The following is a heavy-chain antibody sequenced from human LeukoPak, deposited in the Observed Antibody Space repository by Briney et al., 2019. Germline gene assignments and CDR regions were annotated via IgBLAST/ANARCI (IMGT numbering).Heavy chain of an antibody. D-gene: IGHD1-14*01. CDR2: IGGSGDST. CDR1: GFTVSNNA. Sequence: GGSLRLSCAASGFTVSNNAMAWVRQAPGKGLEWVSAIGGSGDSTYYAASVKGRFTISRDNSKNTLFLQMNSLRAEDTAVYYCATRKPGNYFDYWGQGTLVTVSS. CDR3: ATRKPGNYFDY. J-gene: IGHJ4*02. V-gene: IGHV3-23*01.